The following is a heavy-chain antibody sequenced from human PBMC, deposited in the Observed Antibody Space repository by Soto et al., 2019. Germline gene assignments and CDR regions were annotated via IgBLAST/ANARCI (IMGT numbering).Heavy chain of an antibody. Sequence: GGSLRLSCAASGFTFSNYAMHWVRQAPGKGLEWVAVISYDGSNKYYADSVKGRFTISRDNSKNTLYLQMNSLRAEDTAVYYCARWDTAMVADYWGQGTLVTVSS. CDR3: ARWDTAMVADY. J-gene: IGHJ4*02. V-gene: IGHV3-30-3*01. D-gene: IGHD5-18*01. CDR1: GFTFSNYA. CDR2: ISYDGSNK.